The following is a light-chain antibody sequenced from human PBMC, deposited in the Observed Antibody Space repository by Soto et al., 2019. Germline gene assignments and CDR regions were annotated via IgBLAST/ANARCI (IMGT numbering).Light chain of an antibody. CDR1: QSITTSF. Sequence: EIVLTQSPGTLSLSPGERATLSCRASQSITTSFLAWYQQKPGQAPRLLIYLASTRVTGIPDRFSGSGSGTDFTLTISRLEPEDFAVYYCQQYGGSSPSYTFGQGTNVEIK. J-gene: IGKJ2*01. V-gene: IGKV3-20*01. CDR3: QQYGGSSPSYT. CDR2: LAS.